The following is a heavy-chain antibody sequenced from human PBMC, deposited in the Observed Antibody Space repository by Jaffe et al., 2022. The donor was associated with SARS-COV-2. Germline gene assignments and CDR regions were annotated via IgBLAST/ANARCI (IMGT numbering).Heavy chain of an antibody. J-gene: IGHJ3*02. CDR3: ARDGVEMADAFDI. Sequence: QVQLVESGGGVVQPGRSLRLSCAASGFTFSSYGMHWVRQAPGKGLEWVAVIWYDGSNKYYADSVKGRFTISRDNSKNTLYLQMNSLRAEDTAVYYCARDGVEMADAFDIWGQGTMVTVSS. V-gene: IGHV3-33*01. CDR1: GFTFSSYG. CDR2: IWYDGSNK.